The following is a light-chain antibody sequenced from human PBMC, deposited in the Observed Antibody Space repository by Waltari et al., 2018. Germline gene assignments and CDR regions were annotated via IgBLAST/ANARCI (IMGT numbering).Light chain of an antibody. CDR2: GTS. CDR1: GSNIGAGYD. V-gene: IGLV1-40*01. CDR3: QSYDTTLSVV. Sequence: QSVLTQPPSVSGAPGQKVTISCTGSGSNIGAGYDVHWYQQLPRAAPKLLLYGTSSRPVGVPDRFFGSTSGTSASLAITGLQAEDEADYYCQSYDTTLSVVFGGGTKLTVL. J-gene: IGLJ3*02.